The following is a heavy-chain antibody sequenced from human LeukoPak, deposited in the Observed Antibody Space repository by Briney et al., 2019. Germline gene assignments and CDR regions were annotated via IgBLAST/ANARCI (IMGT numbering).Heavy chain of an antibody. D-gene: IGHD5-18*01. J-gene: IGHJ4*02. Sequence: GASVKVSCKASGGTFSSYAISWVRQAPGQGLEWMGRIIPIFGTANYAQKFQDRVTITTDESTSTAYMELSSLRSEDTAVYYCARGRGIQLWLDYWGQGTLVTVSS. CDR3: ARGRGIQLWLDY. CDR1: GGTFSSYA. CDR2: IIPIFGTA. V-gene: IGHV1-69*05.